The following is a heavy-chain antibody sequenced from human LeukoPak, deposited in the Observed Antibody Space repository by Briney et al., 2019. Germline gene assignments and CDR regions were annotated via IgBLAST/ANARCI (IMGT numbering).Heavy chain of an antibody. V-gene: IGHV1-8*01. Sequence: ASVKVSCKASGYTFTSYNINQGRQASGQRLEWMGWMNPNSGNTGYAQKFTGSVTMTRHTSISTAYMDVSSLRSEDTPVYYCASLHSTSPIRRFGAKYYYMDVWGKGTTVTVSS. CDR3: ASLHSTSPIRRFGAKYYYMDV. D-gene: IGHD2-2*01. CDR2: MNPNSGNT. CDR1: GYTFTSYN. J-gene: IGHJ6*03.